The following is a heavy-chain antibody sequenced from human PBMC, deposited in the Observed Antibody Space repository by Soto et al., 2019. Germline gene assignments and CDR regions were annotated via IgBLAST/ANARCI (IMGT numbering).Heavy chain of an antibody. CDR3: ARDVTAAAGNNWFDP. V-gene: IGHV4-31*03. D-gene: IGHD6-13*01. CDR2: IYYSGST. Sequence: LSLTCTVSGGSISSGGYYWSWIRQHPGKGLEWIGYIYYSGSTYYNPSLKSRVTISVDTSKNQFSLKLSSVTAADTAVYYCARDVTAAAGNNWFDPWGQGTLVTVSS. J-gene: IGHJ5*02. CDR1: GGSISSGGYY.